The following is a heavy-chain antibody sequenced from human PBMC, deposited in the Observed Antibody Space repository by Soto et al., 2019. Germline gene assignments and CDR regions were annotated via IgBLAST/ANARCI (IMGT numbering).Heavy chain of an antibody. J-gene: IGHJ5*02. CDR3: ARDVRYVDL. D-gene: IGHD2-2*01. CDR1: GFTFSSYS. V-gene: IGHV3-48*02. CDR2: TSSTGSTI. Sequence: EVQLVESGGGLVQPGGSLRLSCAASGFTFSSYSMNWVRQAPGTGLEWLSFTSSTGSTIYYADSVKGRFTISRDNDKNSLFLQMNSLRDEDTAVYYCARDVRYVDLWGQGTLVAVSS.